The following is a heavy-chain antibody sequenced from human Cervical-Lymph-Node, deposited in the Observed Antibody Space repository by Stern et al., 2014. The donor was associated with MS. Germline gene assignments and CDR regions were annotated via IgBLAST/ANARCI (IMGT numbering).Heavy chain of an antibody. CDR2: ITNVGST. CDR3: ARDTSSPERSDW. J-gene: IGHJ4*02. D-gene: IGHD1-1*01. CDR1: GFTVSRDS. Sequence: VQLEESGGGVIQPGGSLRLSCTASGFTVSRDSMTWVRQAPGQGLEWVSVITNVGSTFYTDSVKGRFTISRDDSKNTVYLHMTSLRAEDTAMYYCARDTSSPERSDWWGQGTLVTVSS. V-gene: IGHV3-53*01.